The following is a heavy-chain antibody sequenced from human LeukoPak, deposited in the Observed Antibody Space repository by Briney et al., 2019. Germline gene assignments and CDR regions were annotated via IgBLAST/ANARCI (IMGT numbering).Heavy chain of an antibody. CDR2: IYISGST. CDR3: ARDRGTWNDDGFDY. J-gene: IGHJ4*02. V-gene: IGHV4-4*07. Sequence: SETLSLTCPVPGGSISRYYWRWMRQLSGKGLEWMGRIYISGSTNYNPSLKSRVTMSVDTSKNQFSLKLSSVTAADTAVYYCARDRGTWNDDGFDYWGQGTLVTVSS. D-gene: IGHD1-1*01. CDR1: GGSISRYY.